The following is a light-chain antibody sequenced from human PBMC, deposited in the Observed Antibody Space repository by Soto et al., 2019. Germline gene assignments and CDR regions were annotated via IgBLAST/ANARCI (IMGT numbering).Light chain of an antibody. CDR2: DVS. CDR1: SSDVGGYNY. CDR3: CAYAGSYTHV. V-gene: IGLV2-11*01. J-gene: IGLJ1*01. Sequence: QSALTQPRSVSGSPGQSVTISCTGTSSDVGGYNYVSWYQQHPGKAPKLMIYDVSKRPSGVPDRFSGSNSGNTASLTISGLQAEDEADYYCCAYAGSYTHVFGTGTKLTVL.